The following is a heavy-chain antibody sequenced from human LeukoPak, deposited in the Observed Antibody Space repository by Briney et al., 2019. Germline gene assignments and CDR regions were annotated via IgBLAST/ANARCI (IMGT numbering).Heavy chain of an antibody. D-gene: IGHD1-20*01. Sequence: GGSLRLSCAASGFTFSNYYVHWVRQPPGKGLVWVSRINSDGRDTTYVDSVKGRFTISRDNAKNTVYLQMNSLRAEDTAVYYYATFGYNWNLGYWGQGTLVTVSS. J-gene: IGHJ4*02. V-gene: IGHV3-74*03. CDR1: GFTFSNYY. CDR2: INSDGRDT. CDR3: ATFGYNWNLGY.